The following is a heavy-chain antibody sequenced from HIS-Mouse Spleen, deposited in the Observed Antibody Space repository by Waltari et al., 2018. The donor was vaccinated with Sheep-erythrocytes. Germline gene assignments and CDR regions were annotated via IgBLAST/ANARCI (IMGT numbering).Heavy chain of an antibody. Sequence: QVQLQQWGAGLLKPSETLSLTCAVYGGSFSGYYWSWIRQPPGKGLERIGEINHSGSTNYNPSLKSRVTISVDTSKNQFSLKLSSVTAADTAVYYCASKSIAARYWYFDLWGRGTLVTVSS. V-gene: IGHV4-34*01. D-gene: IGHD6-6*01. CDR3: ASKSIAARYWYFDL. CDR1: GGSFSGYY. J-gene: IGHJ2*01. CDR2: INHSGST.